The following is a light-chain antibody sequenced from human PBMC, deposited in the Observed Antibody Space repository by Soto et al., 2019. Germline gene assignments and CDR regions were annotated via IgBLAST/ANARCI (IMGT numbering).Light chain of an antibody. V-gene: IGKV3-20*01. CDR1: QSVSSRY. CDR3: QQYCNSPA. Sequence: EIVLTQSPGTLSLSPGERATLSCMASQSVSSRYLAWYKQKPGQAPRLLIYGASSRATGMPNRFSGSVSVIDFSLTISRLEPEYFAVYYCQQYCNSPAFGGGTKVEIK. CDR2: GAS. J-gene: IGKJ4*01.